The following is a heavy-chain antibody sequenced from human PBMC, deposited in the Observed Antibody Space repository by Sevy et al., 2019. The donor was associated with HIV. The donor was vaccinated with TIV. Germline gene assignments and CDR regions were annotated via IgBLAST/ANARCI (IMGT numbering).Heavy chain of an antibody. CDR2: IKSKIDGATR. CDR3: TAGVGTSDFDY. J-gene: IGHJ4*02. CDR1: GFTFNNAW. D-gene: IGHD1-26*01. V-gene: IGHV3-15*01. Sequence: GRSLRLSCEASGFTFNNAWVSWVRQAPGKGLEWVGRIKSKIDGATRDFAAPVKGRFAISRDDSKNTLYLQMNSLKTEDTAVYYCTAGVGTSDFDYWGRGVLVTVSS.